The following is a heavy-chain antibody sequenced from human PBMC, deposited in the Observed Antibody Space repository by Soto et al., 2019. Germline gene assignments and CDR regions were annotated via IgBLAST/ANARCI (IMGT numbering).Heavy chain of an antibody. CDR2: IIPIFGTA. J-gene: IGHJ5*02. Sequence: QVQLVQSGAEVKKPGSSVKVSCKASGGTFSSYAISWVRQAPGQGLEWMGGIIPIFGTANYAQKFQGRVRITADESTSTAYMELSSLRSEDTDVYYCARAPTAVAGRGYNWFDPWGQGTLVTVSS. CDR1: GGTFSSYA. CDR3: ARAPTAVAGRGYNWFDP. V-gene: IGHV1-69*01. D-gene: IGHD6-19*01.